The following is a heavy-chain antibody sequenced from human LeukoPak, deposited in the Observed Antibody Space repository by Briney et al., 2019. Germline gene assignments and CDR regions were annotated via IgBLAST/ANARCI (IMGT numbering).Heavy chain of an antibody. V-gene: IGHV4-4*09. CDR2: IYTSGST. J-gene: IGHJ4*02. D-gene: IGHD3-10*01. CDR3: AREERDPMVRGVTYFDY. CDR1: GGSISRYY. Sequence: SETLSLTCTVSGGSISRYYWSWIRQPPGKGLEWIGYIYTSGSTNYNPSLKSRVTISVDTSKNQFSLKLSSVTAADTAVYYCAREERDPMVRGVTYFDYWGQGTLVTVSS.